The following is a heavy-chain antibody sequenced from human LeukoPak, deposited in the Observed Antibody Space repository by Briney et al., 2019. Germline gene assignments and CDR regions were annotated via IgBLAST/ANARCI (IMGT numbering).Heavy chain of an antibody. CDR2: ISSNGDNT. CDR3: VRGTGY. Sequence: GGSLRLSCSVSGFTFSTYVMHWVRQAPGKGLEYVSAISSNGDNTYYADSVKGRFTISRDNSKNTLYLQMSSPRPDDTAVYFCVRGTGYWGQRTLVTVSS. V-gene: IGHV3-64D*06. CDR1: GFTFSTYV. J-gene: IGHJ4*02.